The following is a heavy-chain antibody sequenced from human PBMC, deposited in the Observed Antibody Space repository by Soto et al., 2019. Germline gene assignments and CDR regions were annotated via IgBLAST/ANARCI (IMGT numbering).Heavy chain of an antibody. Sequence: GESLKISCKGSGYSFTSYWIGWVRQMPGKGLEWMGIIYPGDSDTRYSPSFQGQVTISADKSISTAYMELSSLRSEDTAVYYCATASPNYDFWSGPLDVWGKGTTVTVSS. V-gene: IGHV5-51*01. D-gene: IGHD3-3*01. CDR1: GYSFTSYW. CDR3: ATASPNYDFWSGPLDV. J-gene: IGHJ6*04. CDR2: IYPGDSDT.